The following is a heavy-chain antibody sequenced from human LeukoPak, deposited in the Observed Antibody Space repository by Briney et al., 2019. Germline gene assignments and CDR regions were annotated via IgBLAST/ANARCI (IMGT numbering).Heavy chain of an antibody. CDR2: IRYDGNNK. CDR3: ASRYSSSWWNGFDL. Sequence: GGSLRLSCTASGFTFRSYDMLWVRQAPGKGLEWVAFIRYDGNNKFYVDSVKGRFTVSRDNFKSSLDLQMNSLRSEDTAMYYCASRYSSSWWNGFDLWGQGTMATVSS. CDR1: GFTFRSYD. D-gene: IGHD6-6*01. J-gene: IGHJ3*01. V-gene: IGHV3-30*02.